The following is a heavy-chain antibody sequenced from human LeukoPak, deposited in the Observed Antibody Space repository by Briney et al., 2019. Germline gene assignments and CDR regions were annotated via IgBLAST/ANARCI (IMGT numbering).Heavy chain of an antibody. V-gene: IGHV1-2*03. CDR1: GYTFTDYY. J-gene: IGHJ3*02. D-gene: IGHD5-24*01. Sequence: LGASVKVSCKASGYTFTDYYMHWVRQAPGQGLEWMGWINSKSGGTNYAQKFQGRVTMTRDTSISTAYMELSRLRSDDTAVFYCARDLAFGEMVTNRGAFDIWGQGTMVTVSS. CDR2: INSKSGGT. CDR3: ARDLAFGEMVTNRGAFDI.